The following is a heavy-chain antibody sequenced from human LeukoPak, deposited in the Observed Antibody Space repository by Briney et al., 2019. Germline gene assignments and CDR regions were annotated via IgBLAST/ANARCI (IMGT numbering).Heavy chain of an antibody. Sequence: TGGSLRLSCAASGFTFSSYAMHWVRQAPGKGLEWVTVISYDGSNQYYADSVEGRFTISRDNSKNTLYLQMNSLRLEDTAVYYCARDRRYGASGYYYMDVRGKGTTVTVSS. CDR3: ARDRRYGASGYYYMDV. D-gene: IGHD4-17*01. CDR2: ISYDGSNQ. CDR1: GFTFSSYA. J-gene: IGHJ6*03. V-gene: IGHV3-30*04.